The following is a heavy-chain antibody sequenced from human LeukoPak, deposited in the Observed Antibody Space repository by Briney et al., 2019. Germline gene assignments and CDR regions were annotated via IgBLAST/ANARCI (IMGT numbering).Heavy chain of an antibody. CDR1: GFSLNTGGVG. CDR2: IYWNDDK. Sequence: SGPTLVNPTQTLTLTCTFSGFSLNTGGVGVGWIRQPPGKALEWLTLIYWNDDKRYSPSLKSRLTITKDTSKNQVVLTMTNMDPVDTATYYCARETGVLLWFGESTDWGQGTLVTVSS. V-gene: IGHV2-5*01. CDR3: ARETGVLLWFGESTD. D-gene: IGHD3-10*01. J-gene: IGHJ4*02.